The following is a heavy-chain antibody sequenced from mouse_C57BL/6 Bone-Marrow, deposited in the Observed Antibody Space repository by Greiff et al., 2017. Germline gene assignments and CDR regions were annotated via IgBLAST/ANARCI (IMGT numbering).Heavy chain of an antibody. J-gene: IGHJ2*01. V-gene: IGHV1-15*01. CDR1: GYTFTDYE. CDR2: LDPETGGT. Sequence: VQLQQSGAELVRPGASVTLSCKASGYTFTDYEMHWVKQTPVHGLEWIGALDPETGGTAYTQKFKGKAILTADKSSSTAYMELRSLTSEDSAVYYCTANEYGGQGTTVTVSS. CDR3: TANEY.